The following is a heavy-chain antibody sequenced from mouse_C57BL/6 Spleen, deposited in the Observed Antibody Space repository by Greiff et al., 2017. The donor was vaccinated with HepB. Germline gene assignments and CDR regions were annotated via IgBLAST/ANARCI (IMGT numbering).Heavy chain of an antibody. CDR3: ARWCDGQAWFAY. Sequence: QVQLQQSGPELVKPGASVKISCKASGYAFSSSWMNWVKQRPGKGLEWIGRIYPGDGDTNYNGKFKGKATLTTDKSSSTAYMQLSSLTSEDSAVYFCARWCDGQAWFAYWGQGTLVTVSA. D-gene: IGHD2-3*01. V-gene: IGHV1-82*01. CDR2: IYPGDGDT. CDR1: GYAFSSSW. J-gene: IGHJ3*01.